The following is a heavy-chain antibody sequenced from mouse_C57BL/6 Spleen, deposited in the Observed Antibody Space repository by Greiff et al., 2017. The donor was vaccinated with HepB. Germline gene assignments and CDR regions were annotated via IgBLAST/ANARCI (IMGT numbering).Heavy chain of an antibody. V-gene: IGHV1-22*01. CDR1: GYTFTDYN. D-gene: IGHD3-2*02. CDR2: INPNNGGT. CDR3: ARAAQATFGFAY. Sequence: EVQLQQSGPELVKPGASVKMSCKASGYTFTDYNMHWVKQSHGKSLEWIGYINPNNGGTSYNQKFKGKATLTVNKSSSTAYMELRSLTSEDSAVYYCARAAQATFGFAYWGQGTLVTVSA. J-gene: IGHJ3*01.